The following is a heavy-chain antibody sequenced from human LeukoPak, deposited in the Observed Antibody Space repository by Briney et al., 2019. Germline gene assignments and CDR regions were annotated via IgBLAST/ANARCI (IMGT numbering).Heavy chain of an antibody. Sequence: GSLRLSCAASGFTFSNAWINWVRQAPGKGLEWVGHIKSKTDGGTTDYAAPVKGRFTISRDDSKNTLYLQMNSLKTEDTALYYCTTDPLGYCSSTSCYAYFQHWGQGTLVTVSS. V-gene: IGHV3-15*01. J-gene: IGHJ1*01. CDR3: TTDPLGYCSSTSCYAYFQH. D-gene: IGHD2-2*01. CDR2: IKSKTDGGTT. CDR1: GFTFSNAW.